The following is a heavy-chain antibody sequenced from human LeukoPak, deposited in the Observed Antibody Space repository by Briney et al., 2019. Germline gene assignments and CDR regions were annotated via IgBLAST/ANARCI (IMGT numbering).Heavy chain of an antibody. CDR1: GFTFSSYA. Sequence: PGGSLRLSCAASGFTFSSYAMSWVRQAPGKGLEWVSSIGGSGGSTYYADSVKGRFTIPRDNSKNTLYLQMNSLRAEHTAVFDCAKVETAAAATLRGFDYWGQGTLVTVSS. D-gene: IGHD6-13*01. CDR3: AKVETAAAATLRGFDY. V-gene: IGHV3-23*01. J-gene: IGHJ4*02. CDR2: IGGSGGST.